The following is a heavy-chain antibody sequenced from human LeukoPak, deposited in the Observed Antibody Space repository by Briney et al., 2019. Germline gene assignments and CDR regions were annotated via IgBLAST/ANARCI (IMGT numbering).Heavy chain of an antibody. D-gene: IGHD4-17*01. CDR1: GFTFSTYA. V-gene: IGHV3-15*01. Sequence: GGSLRLSCSASGFTFSTYALHWVRQPPGKGLEWVGRMKCKTYGGTTDYAAPVKGRFTISRDDSKNTLYLQMNSLKTEDTAVYYCTTGHDYGDYGFGYYFDYWGQGTLVT. J-gene: IGHJ4*02. CDR3: TTGHDYGDYGFGYYFDY. CDR2: MKCKTYGGTT.